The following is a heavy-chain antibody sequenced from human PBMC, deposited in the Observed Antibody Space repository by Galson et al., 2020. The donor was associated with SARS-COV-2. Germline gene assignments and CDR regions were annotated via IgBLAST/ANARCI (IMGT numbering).Heavy chain of an antibody. D-gene: IGHD2-15*01. CDR3: VRESSSAEGLDV. J-gene: IGHJ6*02. CDR1: GRSISSGVYF. Sequence: TLSLTCRVPGRSISSGVYFWTWIRQVPGKGLEWIGNIHPNGNTYYNPSLRNRLSKSLDKTENYFSLKMTSASVADTAVYYCVRESSSAEGLDVWGQGTTVTVSS. CDR2: IHPNGNT. V-gene: IGHV4-31*03.